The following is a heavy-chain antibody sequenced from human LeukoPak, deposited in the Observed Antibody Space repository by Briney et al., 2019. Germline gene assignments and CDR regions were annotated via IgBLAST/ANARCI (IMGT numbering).Heavy chain of an antibody. V-gene: IGHV4-39*01. CDR2: IFYSGTT. J-gene: IGHJ4*02. Sequence: PSETLSLTCTVSGGSISSRSYYWGWIRQAPGKGLEWIGTIFYSGTTYYNPSLKSRVTISVDTSKNQFSLKLNSMTAADTAVYYCARRDEWNYRPYFDYWGQGILVTVSS. CDR1: GGSISSRSYY. CDR3: ARRDEWNYRPYFDY. D-gene: IGHD1-7*01.